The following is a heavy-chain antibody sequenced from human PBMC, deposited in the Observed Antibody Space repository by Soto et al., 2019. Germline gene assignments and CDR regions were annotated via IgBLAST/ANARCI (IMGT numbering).Heavy chain of an antibody. CDR2: IYYSGST. Sequence: PSETLSLTCTVSGGSISSGGYYWSWIRQHPGKGLEWIGYIYYSGSTYYNPSLKSRVTMTEDTSTDTAYMELSSLRSEDTAVYYCATSRILTEFDYWGQGTLVTVSS. V-gene: IGHV4-31*03. J-gene: IGHJ4*02. CDR1: GGSISSGGYY. CDR3: ATSRILTEFDY. D-gene: IGHD3-9*01.